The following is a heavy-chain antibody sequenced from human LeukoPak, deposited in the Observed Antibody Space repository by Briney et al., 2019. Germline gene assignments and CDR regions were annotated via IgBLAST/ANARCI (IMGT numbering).Heavy chain of an antibody. CDR3: ASGQTTVTTVDY. Sequence: GGSLRLSCAVSGFRVSDYYMSWVRQAPGKGLEWVSYISSNGSTIYYADSVKGRFTISRDNAKNSLYLQMNSLRAEDTAVYYCASGQTTVTTVDYWGQGTLVTVSS. D-gene: IGHD4-17*01. CDR1: GFRVSDYY. CDR2: ISSNGSTI. V-gene: IGHV3-11*01. J-gene: IGHJ4*02.